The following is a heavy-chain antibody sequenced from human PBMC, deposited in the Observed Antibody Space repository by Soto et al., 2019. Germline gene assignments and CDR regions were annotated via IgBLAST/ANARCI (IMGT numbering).Heavy chain of an antibody. CDR2: ISYDGSNK. CDR3: TTGLTISGVVIDP. CDR1: GFTFSSYA. D-gene: IGHD3-3*01. Sequence: PGGSLRLSCAASGFTFSSYAMHWVRQAPGKGLEWVAVISYDGSNKYYADSVKGRFTISRDNSKNTLYLQMNSLKTEDTAVYYCTTGLTISGVVIDPWGQGTLVTVSS. V-gene: IGHV3-30-3*01. J-gene: IGHJ5*02.